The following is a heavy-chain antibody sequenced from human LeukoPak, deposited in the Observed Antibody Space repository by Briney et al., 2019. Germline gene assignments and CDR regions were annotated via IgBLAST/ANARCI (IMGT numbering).Heavy chain of an antibody. J-gene: IGHJ5*02. V-gene: IGHV4-30-2*01. D-gene: IGHD5-12*01. Sequence: SETLSLTCNVSGGSISSGGYYWSWIRQAPGKGLEWIGYIYHSGSTYYNPSLKSRVTISVDTSKNQFSLKLSSVTAADTAVYYCARISGYSGYGNWFDPWGQGTLVTVSS. CDR2: IYHSGST. CDR3: ARISGYSGYGNWFDP. CDR1: GGSISSGGYY.